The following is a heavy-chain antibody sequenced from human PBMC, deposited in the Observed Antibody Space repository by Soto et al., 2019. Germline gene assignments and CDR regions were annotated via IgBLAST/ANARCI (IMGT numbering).Heavy chain of an antibody. V-gene: IGHV4-59*01. D-gene: IGHD3-3*01. Sequence: LSLTCTVSGGSIGNNFWSWIRQPPGKGLEWIGYIYYSGNTNYNPSLKSRVTISVDTSKNHFSLTPSSVTAADTAVYYCARGHYDLSSGSRYDWFDPWGHGTLVTVSS. CDR1: GGSIGNNF. CDR3: ARGHYDLSSGSRYDWFDP. J-gene: IGHJ5*02. CDR2: IYYSGNT.